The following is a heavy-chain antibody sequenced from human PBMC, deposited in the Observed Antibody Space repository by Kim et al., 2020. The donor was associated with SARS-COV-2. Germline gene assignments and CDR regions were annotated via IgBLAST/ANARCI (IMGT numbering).Heavy chain of an antibody. Sequence: GGSLRLSCVGSGFTFDAYAMTWVRQPPGRGLQWVSTISGRSGRTYTAESLRGRFATSRDNSRNTLFLQLNSLTHDDTAIYYCTKDPIYDSSGYYVGEKWGQGTLVTVSS. D-gene: IGHD3-22*01. CDR2: ISGRSGRT. CDR3: TKDPIYDSSGYYVGEK. J-gene: IGHJ4*02. V-gene: IGHV3-23*01. CDR1: GFTFDAYA.